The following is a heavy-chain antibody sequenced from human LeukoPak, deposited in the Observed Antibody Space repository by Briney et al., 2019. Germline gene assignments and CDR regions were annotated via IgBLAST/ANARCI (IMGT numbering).Heavy chain of an antibody. J-gene: IGHJ4*02. CDR2: IKGKTDGGTT. CDR1: GSTFSNAW. CDR3: TTLGALLTWGLDY. D-gene: IGHD3-16*01. V-gene: IGHV3-15*01. Sequence: GGSLRLSCAASGSTFSNAWMSWVRQAPGKGLEWVGRIKGKTDGGTTDYAAPVKGRFTISRDDSKNTLYLQMNSLKTEDTAVYYCTTLGALLTWGLDYWGQGTLVTVSS.